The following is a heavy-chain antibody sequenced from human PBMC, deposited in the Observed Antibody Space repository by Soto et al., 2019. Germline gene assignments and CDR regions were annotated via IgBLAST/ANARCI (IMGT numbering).Heavy chain of an antibody. CDR3: TGTFRSVDPLVDY. Sequence: KPSETLSLTCTVSGGSINNHYWSWIRQPPGKGLEWLGNVYYNGSTNYNPSLKTRVTMPVDTSKNLFFLILTSLTAADTAIYSCTGTFRSVDPLVDYWGQGTLVTVS. V-gene: IGHV4-59*08. CDR1: GGSINNHY. CDR2: VYYNGST. D-gene: IGHD5-12*01. J-gene: IGHJ4*02.